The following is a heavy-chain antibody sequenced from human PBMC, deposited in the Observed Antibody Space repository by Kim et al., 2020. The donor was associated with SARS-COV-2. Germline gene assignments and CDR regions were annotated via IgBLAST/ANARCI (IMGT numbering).Heavy chain of an antibody. Sequence: SETLSLTCTVSGGSISSGGYYWSWIRQHPGKGLEWIGYIYYSGSTYYNPSLKSRVTISGDTSKNQFSLKLSSVTAADTAGYYCARSPPYGDYGGDYFDYWGQGTLVTVSS. D-gene: IGHD4-17*01. CDR3: ARSPPYGDYGGDYFDY. V-gene: IGHV4-31*03. CDR2: IYYSGST. CDR1: GGSISSGGYY. J-gene: IGHJ4*02.